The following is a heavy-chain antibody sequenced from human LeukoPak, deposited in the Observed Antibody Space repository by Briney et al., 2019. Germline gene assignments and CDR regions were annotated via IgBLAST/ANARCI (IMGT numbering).Heavy chain of an antibody. Sequence: GGSLRLSCAASGFTFSSYWMSWVRQAPGKGLEWVANIKQDGSEKYYVDSVKGRLTISRDNAKNSLYLQMNSLRAEDTAVYYCARGVFRYCSGGSCPDDYWGQGTLVTVSS. J-gene: IGHJ4*02. CDR1: GFTFSSYW. V-gene: IGHV3-7*01. D-gene: IGHD2-15*01. CDR3: ARGVFRYCSGGSCPDDY. CDR2: IKQDGSEK.